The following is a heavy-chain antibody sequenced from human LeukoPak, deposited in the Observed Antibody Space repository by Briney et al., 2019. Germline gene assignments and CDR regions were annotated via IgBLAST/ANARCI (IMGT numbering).Heavy chain of an antibody. J-gene: IGHJ6*03. CDR1: GFTFTSYG. CDR2: IRYDGSNI. V-gene: IGHV3-30*02. Sequence: GGSLRLSCAASGFTFTSYGMHWVRQAPGKGQEWVAFIRYDGSNIHYADSVKGRFSVSRDNSKLYLQMNSLGLEDMAVYYCAKDLQQWLVSPYYYYMDVWGKGTTVTVSS. CDR3: AKDLQQWLVSPYYYYMDV. D-gene: IGHD6-19*01.